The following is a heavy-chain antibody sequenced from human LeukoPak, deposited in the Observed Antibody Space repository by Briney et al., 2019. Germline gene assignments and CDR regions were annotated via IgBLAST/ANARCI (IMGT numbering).Heavy chain of an antibody. CDR2: INPNSGGT. D-gene: IGHD2-2*01. CDR1: GYTFTGYY. CDR3: ARDPPKYQLLSSPLPFDY. J-gene: IGHJ4*02. V-gene: IGHV1-2*02. Sequence: ASVKVSCKASGYTFTGYYMHWVRQAPGQGLEWMGWINPNSGGTNYAQKFQGRATMTRDTSISTAYMELSRLRSDDTAVYYCARDPPKYQLLSSPLPFDYWGQGTLVTVSS.